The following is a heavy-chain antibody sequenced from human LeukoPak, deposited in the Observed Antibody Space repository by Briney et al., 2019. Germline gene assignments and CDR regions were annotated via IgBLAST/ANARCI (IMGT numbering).Heavy chain of an antibody. J-gene: IGHJ6*04. V-gene: IGHV4-61*02. Sequence: KASETLSLTCTVSGGSISSGSYYWSWIRQPAGKGLEWIGRIYTSGSTNYNPSLKSRVTISVDTSKNQFSLKLSSVTAADTAVYYCARAGGSSWMDVWGKGTTVTISS. CDR2: IYTSGST. CDR1: GGSISSGSYY. CDR3: ARAGGSSWMDV. D-gene: IGHD6-13*01.